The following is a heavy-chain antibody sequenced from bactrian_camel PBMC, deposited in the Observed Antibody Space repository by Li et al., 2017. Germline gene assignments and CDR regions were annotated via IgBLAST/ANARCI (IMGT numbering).Heavy chain of an antibody. V-gene: IGHV3-2*01. CDR2: ISSDGDPI. J-gene: IGHJ4*01. Sequence: VQLVESGGDLVRPGGSLRLSCAASGFATGSYYVSWVRQAPGKGLEWVSSISSDGDPIYEAKSVKGRFTISRDNAKNTLTLQMNSLKTEDTGVYYCATDDPRLIACGSSCRPYWGQGTQVTVS. D-gene: IGHD2*01. CDR1: GFATGSYY. CDR3: ATDDPRLIACGSSCRPY.